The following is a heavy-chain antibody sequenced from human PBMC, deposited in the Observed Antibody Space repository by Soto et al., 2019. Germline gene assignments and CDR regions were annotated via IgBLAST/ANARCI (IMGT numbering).Heavy chain of an antibody. CDR2: LNPKSGNT. CDR1: GYSFTKFD. J-gene: IGHJ4*02. Sequence: ASVKVCCKASGYSFTKFDVNWVRQAPGQGLEWMGWLNPKSGNTGYAQNLQGRVTMTRDTSISTAYMELRSLRSEDTALYYCARVTAGSSDFDYWGQGTLVTVSS. D-gene: IGHD6-6*01. V-gene: IGHV1-8*01. CDR3: ARVTAGSSDFDY.